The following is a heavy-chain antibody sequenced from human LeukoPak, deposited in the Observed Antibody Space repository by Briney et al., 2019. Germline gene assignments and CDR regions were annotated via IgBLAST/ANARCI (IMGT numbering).Heavy chain of an antibody. J-gene: IGHJ6*03. CDR1: GFTFSSYE. V-gene: IGHV3-48*03. D-gene: IGHD3-9*01. CDR2: ISSSGSTI. CDR3: ARILRYFDWSPRPYYYMDV. Sequence: PGGSLRLSCAASGFTFSSYEMNWVRQAPGKGLEWVSYISSSGSTIYYADSVKGRFTISRDNAKNSLYLQMNSLRAEDTAVYYCARILRYFDWSPRPYYYMDVWGKRTTVTVSS.